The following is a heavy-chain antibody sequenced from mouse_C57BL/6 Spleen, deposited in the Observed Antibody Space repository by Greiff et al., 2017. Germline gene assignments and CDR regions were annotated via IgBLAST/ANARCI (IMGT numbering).Heavy chain of an antibody. D-gene: IGHD3-2*02. CDR1: GYAFSSSW. V-gene: IGHV1-82*01. CDR3: ARKGQRRLGYFDY. CDR2: IYPGDGDT. J-gene: IGHJ2*01. Sequence: QVQLQQSGPELVKPGASVKISCKASGYAFSSSWMNWVKQRPGKGLEWIGRIYPGDGDTNYDGKFKGKATLTADKSSSTAYMQLSSLTSEDSAVYFCARKGQRRLGYFDYWGQGTTLTVSS.